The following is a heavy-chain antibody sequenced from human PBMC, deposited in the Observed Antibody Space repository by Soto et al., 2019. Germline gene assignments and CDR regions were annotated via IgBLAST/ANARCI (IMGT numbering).Heavy chain of an antibody. J-gene: IGHJ6*02. CDR3: ARGGSANRYYNDVMDV. Sequence: SVKVSCKASGDTFSGYYMHWVRQAPGQGLEWMGGINPNSGGTNYAQKFQGWVTMTRDKSISTAYMELSRLRSDDTAVYYCARGGSANRYYNDVMDVCGHVTMFTVSS. V-gene: IGHV1-2*04. D-gene: IGHD6-25*01. CDR2: INPNSGGT. CDR1: GDTFSGYY.